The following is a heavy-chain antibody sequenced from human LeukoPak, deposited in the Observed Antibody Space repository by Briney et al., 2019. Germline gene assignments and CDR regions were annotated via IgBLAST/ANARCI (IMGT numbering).Heavy chain of an antibody. D-gene: IGHD3-22*01. CDR1: GFTFNRNN. CDR2: IQDDGAKT. CDR3: ATQTITLVVVISPFDY. Sequence: PGGSLRLSCAASGFTFNRNNMNWVRQAPGKGLEWVALIQDDGAKTNYADSVRGRFTISRDNSRSTVYLQMNSLKPDDTAVYYCATQTITLVVVISPFDYWGQGALVTVSS. V-gene: IGHV3-30*02. J-gene: IGHJ4*02.